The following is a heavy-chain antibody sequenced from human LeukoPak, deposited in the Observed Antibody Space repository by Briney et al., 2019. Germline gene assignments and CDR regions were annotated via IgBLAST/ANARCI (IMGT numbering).Heavy chain of an antibody. CDR3: ASELTTWIQLWPMGNAFDI. J-gene: IGHJ3*02. CDR2: INPNSGGT. V-gene: IGHV1-2*02. Sequence: ASVKVSCKASGYTFTGYYMHWVRPAPGQGLEWMGWINPNSGGTNYAQKFQGRVTMTRDTSISTAYMELSRLRSDDTAVYYCASELTTWIQLWPMGNAFDIWGQGTMVTVSS. D-gene: IGHD5-18*01. CDR1: GYTFTGYY.